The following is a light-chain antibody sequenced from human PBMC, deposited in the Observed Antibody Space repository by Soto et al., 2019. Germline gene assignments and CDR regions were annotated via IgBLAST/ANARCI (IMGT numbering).Light chain of an antibody. CDR2: DVA. V-gene: IGLV2-14*03. Sequence: QSALTQPASVSGSPRQSITISCTGTSSDVGGYNYVSWYQQHPGKAPKLMIYDVATRPSGVSYRFSGSKSGNTASLTISGLQAEDEADYYCSSYTSRSVVVFGGGTKL. CDR3: SSYTSRSVVV. CDR1: SSDVGGYNY. J-gene: IGLJ2*01.